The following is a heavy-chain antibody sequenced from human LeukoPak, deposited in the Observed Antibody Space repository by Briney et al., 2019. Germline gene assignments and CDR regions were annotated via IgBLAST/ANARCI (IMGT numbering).Heavy chain of an antibody. CDR3: ARGRDSRGYQFMGFDS. Sequence: SQTLSLTCTVSGDSISSGNYYWSWIRQPAGKGLEWIGRIRADGAPTYRPSLKSRVTISVDTSKNQFSLRLSSVTAADTAVYYCARGRDSRGYQFMGFDSWGQGTLVTVSS. CDR1: GDSISSGNYY. D-gene: IGHD3-22*01. V-gene: IGHV4-61*02. J-gene: IGHJ4*02. CDR2: IRADGAP.